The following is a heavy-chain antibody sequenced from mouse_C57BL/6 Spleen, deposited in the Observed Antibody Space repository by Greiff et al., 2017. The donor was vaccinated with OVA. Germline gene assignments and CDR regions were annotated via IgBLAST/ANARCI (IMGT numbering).Heavy chain of an antibody. CDR3: ARSDYGSSSPGLAY. Sequence: QVQLQQSGAELVKPGASVKISCKASGYAFSSYWMNWVKQRPGKGLEWIGQIYPGDGDTNYNGKFKGKATLTADKSSSTAYMQLSSLTSEDSAVYFCARSDYGSSSPGLAYWGQGTLVTVSA. CDR1: GYAFSSYW. D-gene: IGHD1-1*01. J-gene: IGHJ3*01. V-gene: IGHV1-80*01. CDR2: IYPGDGDT.